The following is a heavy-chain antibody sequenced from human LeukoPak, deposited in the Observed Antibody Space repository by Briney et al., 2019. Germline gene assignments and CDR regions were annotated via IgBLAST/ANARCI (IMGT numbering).Heavy chain of an antibody. J-gene: IGHJ4*02. Sequence: GGSLRLSCALSGFTFSSYDVIWVRQAPGVGLEWISSFSSGSTYINYGDSVKSRFIISRDNAKNSLYLQMYDLTPEDTAVYYCARVTYGYGSDSLPLFASWGQGALVTASS. V-gene: IGHV3-21*06. D-gene: IGHD5-12*01. CDR1: GFTFSSYD. CDR3: ARVTYGYGSDSLPLFAS. CDR2: FSSGSTYI.